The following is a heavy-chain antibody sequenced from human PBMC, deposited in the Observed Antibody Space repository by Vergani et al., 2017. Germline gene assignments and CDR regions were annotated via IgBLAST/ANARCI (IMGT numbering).Heavy chain of an antibody. D-gene: IGHD3-3*01. CDR3: ARGPLWGGYYVLQDYFDY. Sequence: EVQLVESGGGLVKPGGSLRLSCAASGFTFSSYSMNWVRQAPGKGLEWVSSISSISSYIYDADSVKGRFTISRDNAKNSLYLQMNSLRAEDTAVYYCARGPLWGGYYVLQDYFDYWGQGTLVTVSS. CDR1: GFTFSSYS. V-gene: IGHV3-21*01. J-gene: IGHJ4*02. CDR2: ISSISSYI.